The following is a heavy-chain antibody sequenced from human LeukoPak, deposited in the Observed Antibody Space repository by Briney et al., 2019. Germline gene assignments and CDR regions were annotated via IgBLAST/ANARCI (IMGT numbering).Heavy chain of an antibody. CDR3: ARYSSSLFDY. J-gene: IGHJ4*02. Sequence: PGGSLRFSCAASGFTVSSNYMSWVRQAPGKGLEWVSVIYSGGSTYYADSVKGRFTISRDNSKNTLYLQMNSLRAEDTAVYYCARYSSSLFDYWGQGTLVTVSS. CDR2: IYSGGST. D-gene: IGHD6-13*01. CDR1: GFTVSSNY. V-gene: IGHV3-66*01.